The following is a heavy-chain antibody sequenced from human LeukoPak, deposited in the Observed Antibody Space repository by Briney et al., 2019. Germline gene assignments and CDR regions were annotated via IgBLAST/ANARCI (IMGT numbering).Heavy chain of an antibody. Sequence: GGSLRLSCAASGFTFSSYAMSWVRQAPGKGLEWVSAISGSGGSTYYADSVKGRFTISRDNAKNSLYLQMNSLRAEDTAVYYCARGGRLREYYFDYWGQGTLVTVSS. CDR1: GFTFSSYA. D-gene: IGHD5-12*01. V-gene: IGHV3-23*01. J-gene: IGHJ4*02. CDR3: ARGGRLREYYFDY. CDR2: ISGSGGST.